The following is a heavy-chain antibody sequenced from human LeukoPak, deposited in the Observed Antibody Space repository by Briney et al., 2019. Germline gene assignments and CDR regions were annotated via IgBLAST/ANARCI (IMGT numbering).Heavy chain of an antibody. V-gene: IGHV3-48*03. CDR2: ISSSGSTI. CDR1: GFTFSSYE. Sequence: GGSLRLSCAASGFTFSSYEMNWVRQAPGKGLEWVSYISSSGSTIYYADSVKGRFAISRDNAKNSLYLQMNSLRAEDTAVYYCARDCGGGSCYGPYDAFDIWGQGTMVTVSS. D-gene: IGHD2-15*01. J-gene: IGHJ3*02. CDR3: ARDCGGGSCYGPYDAFDI.